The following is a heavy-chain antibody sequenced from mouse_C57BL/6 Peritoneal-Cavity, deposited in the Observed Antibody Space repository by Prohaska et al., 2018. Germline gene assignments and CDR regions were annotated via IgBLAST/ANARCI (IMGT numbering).Heavy chain of an antibody. V-gene: IGHV11-2*01. D-gene: IGHD2-1*01. CDR3: MRYGNYWYFDV. CDR2: INSDGSAI. CDR1: GFTFSGFW. J-gene: IGHJ1*03. Sequence: EVQLLETGGGLVQPGGSRGLSCEGSGFTFSGFWMSWVRQKTGKTLELIGDINSDGSAINYAPSIKDRFTIFRDNDKSTLYLQMSNVRSEDTATYFCMRYGNYWYFDVWGTGTTVTVSS.